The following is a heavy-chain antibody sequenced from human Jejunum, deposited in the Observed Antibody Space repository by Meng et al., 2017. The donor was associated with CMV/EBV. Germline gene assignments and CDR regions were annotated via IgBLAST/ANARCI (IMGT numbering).Heavy chain of an antibody. CDR3: ARDYYGSGTYSYLFDY. D-gene: IGHD3-10*01. CDR2: TYYRSKWYN. J-gene: IGHJ4*02. Sequence: SSNPVALNLIRQSPSRGLEYLGRTYYRSKWYNDYAVSVKGRIVLNPDTSKNQFSLQLNSVTPEDTAVYYCARDYYGSGTYSYLFDYWGQGTLVTVSS. V-gene: IGHV6-1*01. CDR1: SSNPVA.